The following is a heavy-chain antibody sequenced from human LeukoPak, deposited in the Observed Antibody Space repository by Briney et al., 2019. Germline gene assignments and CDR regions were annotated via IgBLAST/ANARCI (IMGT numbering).Heavy chain of an antibody. CDR2: ISSNGGSS. CDR1: GFTFSAYA. V-gene: IGHV3-64D*09. J-gene: IGHJ4*02. D-gene: IGHD1-1*01. CDR3: VKITSVTGGDC. Sequence: PPGGSLRLSCSASGFTFSAYAMYWVRPAPGKGLEYVSGISSNGGSSFYADSVKGRFTISRDNSKNTLYLQMSSLRAEDTAVYYCVKITSVTGGDCWGQGTRLTVSS.